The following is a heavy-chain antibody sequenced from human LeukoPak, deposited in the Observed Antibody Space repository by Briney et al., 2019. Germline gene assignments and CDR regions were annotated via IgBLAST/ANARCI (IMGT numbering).Heavy chain of an antibody. CDR3: ARGRDYFDY. Sequence: PSETLSLTCTVSVGSISSYYWSWIRQPPGKGLERIGEINHGGGTSYNPSLKGRVTISVDTSKNQFSLKLSSVTAADTAVYYCARGRDYFDYWGQGTLVTVSS. V-gene: IGHV4-34*01. CDR1: VGSISSYY. J-gene: IGHJ4*02. CDR2: INHGGGT.